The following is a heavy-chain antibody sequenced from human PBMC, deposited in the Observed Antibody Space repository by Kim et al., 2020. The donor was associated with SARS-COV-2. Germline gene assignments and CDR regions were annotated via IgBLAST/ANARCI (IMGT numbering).Heavy chain of an antibody. J-gene: IGHJ4*02. V-gene: IGHV3-11*06. D-gene: IGHD2-21*02. Sequence: GGSLRLSCAASGFTFSDYYMSWIRQAPGKGLEWVSYISSSSSYTNYADSVKGRFTISRDNAKNSLYLQMNSLRAEDTAVYYCAGLLDCGGDCYTYFDYWGQGTLVTVSS. CDR1: GFTFSDYY. CDR2: ISSSSSYT. CDR3: AGLLDCGGDCYTYFDY.